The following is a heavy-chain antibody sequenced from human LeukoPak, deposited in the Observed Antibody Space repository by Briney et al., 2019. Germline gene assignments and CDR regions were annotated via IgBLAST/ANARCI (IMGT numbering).Heavy chain of an antibody. CDR2: IYTSGST. J-gene: IGHJ4*02. CDR3: ARVIDSAFDY. CDR1: GGSISSGSYY. V-gene: IGHV4-61*02. D-gene: IGHD3-22*01. Sequence: SQTLSLTCTVSGGSISSGSYYWSWIRQPAGKGLEWIGRIYTSGSTNYNPSLKSRVTISVDTSKNQFSLKLSSVTAADTAVYYCARVIDSAFDYWGQGTLVTVSS.